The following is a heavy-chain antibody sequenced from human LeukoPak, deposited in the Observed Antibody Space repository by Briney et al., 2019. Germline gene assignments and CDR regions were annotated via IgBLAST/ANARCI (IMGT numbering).Heavy chain of an antibody. CDR1: GGTFSSYA. V-gene: IGHV1-69*04. CDR3: ARRGYSGYDDYYYYGMDV. CDR2: INPIFGIA. Sequence: KVSCKASGGTFSSYAISWVRQAPGQGLEWMGRINPIFGIANYAQKFQGRVTITADKSTSTAYMELSSLRSEDTAVYYCARRGYSGYDDYYYYGMDVWGQGTTVTVSS. D-gene: IGHD5-12*01. J-gene: IGHJ6*02.